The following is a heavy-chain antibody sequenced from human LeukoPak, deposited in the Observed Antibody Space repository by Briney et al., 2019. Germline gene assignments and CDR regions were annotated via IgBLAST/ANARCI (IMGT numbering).Heavy chain of an antibody. CDR3: AKVTLKRGYYDSSGSPFDY. V-gene: IGHV3-23*01. J-gene: IGHJ4*02. Sequence: GGSLRLSCAASGFTFSSYAMSWVRQAPGKGLEWVSAISGSGGSTYYADSVKGRFTISGDNSKNTLYLQMNSLRAEDTAVYYCAKVTLKRGYYDSSGSPFDYWGQGTLVTASS. CDR2: ISGSGGST. D-gene: IGHD3-22*01. CDR1: GFTFSSYA.